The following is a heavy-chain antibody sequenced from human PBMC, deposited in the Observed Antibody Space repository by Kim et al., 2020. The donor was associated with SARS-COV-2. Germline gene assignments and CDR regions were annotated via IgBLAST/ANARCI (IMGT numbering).Heavy chain of an antibody. CDR1: GYTFNTYA. V-gene: IGHV1-3*01. CDR3: ARAHRNSSGYYSFDY. Sequence: ASVKVSCKASGYTFNTYALHWVRQAPGQRLDWMGWINGGNGYTEYPQKFQGRVTFTKDTSAKTAYMELSSLRSEDTAVYYCARAHRNSSGYYSFDYWGQGTLVTVSS. J-gene: IGHJ4*02. CDR2: INGGNGYT. D-gene: IGHD3-22*01.